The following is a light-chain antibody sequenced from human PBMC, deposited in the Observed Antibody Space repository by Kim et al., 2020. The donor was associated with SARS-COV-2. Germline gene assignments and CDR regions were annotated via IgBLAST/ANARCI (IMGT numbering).Light chain of an antibody. J-gene: IGKJ4*01. CDR1: QNINNH. CDR3: QQRNDWPLT. Sequence: SLSPGERATLSCRASQNINNHLAWYQQKPGQAPRLLMCDASSRATGIPARFSGSGSGTDFSLTITSLEPEDFALYYCQQRNDWPLTFGGGTKVEIK. V-gene: IGKV3-11*01. CDR2: DAS.